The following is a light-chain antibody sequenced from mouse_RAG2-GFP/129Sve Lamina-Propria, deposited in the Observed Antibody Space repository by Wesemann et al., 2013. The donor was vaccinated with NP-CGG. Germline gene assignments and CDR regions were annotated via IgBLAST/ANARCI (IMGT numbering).Light chain of an antibody. CDR2: SAS. V-gene: IGKV6-15*01. CDR1: QNVGTA. J-gene: IGKJ4*01. CDR3: GQSYSYPFT. Sequence: DIVMTQSQKFMSTSVGDRVSITCKASQNVGTAVAWYQQKPGQSPKALIYSASYRYSGVPDRFTGSGSGTDFTLTISSVQAEDLADYHCGQSYSYPFTFGSGTKLEIK.